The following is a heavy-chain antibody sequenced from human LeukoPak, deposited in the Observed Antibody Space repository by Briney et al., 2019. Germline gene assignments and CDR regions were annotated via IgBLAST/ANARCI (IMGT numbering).Heavy chain of an antibody. CDR3: AREPTYSSSWHTTCDY. J-gene: IGHJ4*02. CDR1: GFTFTSYW. CDR2: IKQDGSEK. D-gene: IGHD6-13*01. V-gene: IGHV3-7*01. Sequence: PGGSLRLSCAASGFTFTSYWMGWVRQAPGKGLEWVASIKQDGSEKYYVDSVKGRFTISRDNAKNSLYLQMNSLRAEDTAVYYCAREPTYSSSWHTTCDYWGQGTLVTVSS.